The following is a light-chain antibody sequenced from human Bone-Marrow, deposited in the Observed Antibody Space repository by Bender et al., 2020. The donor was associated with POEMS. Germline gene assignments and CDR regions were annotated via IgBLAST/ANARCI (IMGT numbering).Light chain of an antibody. Sequence: QSALTQPHSVSGSPGQSITISCTGTSSDIGSYNLVSWYQHHPGKAPKLLISEVTNRPSGVSDRFSGSKSGNRASLTISGLQAEDEADYYCSSVTSTNTVVFGGGTYLTVL. CDR2: EVT. V-gene: IGLV2-14*02. CDR3: SSVTSTNTVV. J-gene: IGLJ7*01. CDR1: SSDIGSYNL.